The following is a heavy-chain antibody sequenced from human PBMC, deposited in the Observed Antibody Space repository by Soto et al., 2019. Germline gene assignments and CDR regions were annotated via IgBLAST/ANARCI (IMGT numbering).Heavy chain of an antibody. J-gene: IGHJ2*01. CDR2: TSGSGDST. D-gene: IGHD4-17*01. CDR3: ARGGYDDYVTWYFDL. V-gene: IGHV3-23*01. Sequence: GGSLRLSCAASGFTFSNYAMSWVRQAPGKGLEWVSATSGSGDSTYYADSVKGRFTISRDNSRNTLSLLMNSLKDDDTAVYYCARGGYDDYVTWYFDLRGRGTLVTVSS. CDR1: GFTFSNYA.